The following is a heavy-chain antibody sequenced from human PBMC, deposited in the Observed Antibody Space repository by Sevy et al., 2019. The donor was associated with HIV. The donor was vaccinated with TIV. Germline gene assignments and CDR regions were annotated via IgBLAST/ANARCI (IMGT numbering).Heavy chain of an antibody. J-gene: IGHJ6*01. Sequence: GGSLRLSCAASGFSFDRYGMHWVRQAPGKGLEWVAVIWYDGSNKYYAESVKGRFTISRDNSKNTLYLEMSSLRAEDTAVYYCARADGDSGYGMDVWGQGTTVTVSS. V-gene: IGHV3-33*01. D-gene: IGHD3-10*01. CDR2: IWYDGSNK. CDR1: GFSFDRYG. CDR3: ARADGDSGYGMDV.